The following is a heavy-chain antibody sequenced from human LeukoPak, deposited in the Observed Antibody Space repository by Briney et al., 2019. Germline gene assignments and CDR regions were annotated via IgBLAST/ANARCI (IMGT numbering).Heavy chain of an antibody. CDR1: GGSISSSNW. Sequence: SGTQSLTCAVSGGSISSSNWWSWVRQPPGKGLEWIGEIYHSGSTNYNPSLKSRVTISVDKSKNQFSLKLNSVTAADTAVYYCASIVSRSNWFDPWGQGTLVTVSS. V-gene: IGHV4-4*02. CDR2: IYHSGST. D-gene: IGHD5/OR15-5a*01. CDR3: ASIVSRSNWFDP. J-gene: IGHJ5*02.